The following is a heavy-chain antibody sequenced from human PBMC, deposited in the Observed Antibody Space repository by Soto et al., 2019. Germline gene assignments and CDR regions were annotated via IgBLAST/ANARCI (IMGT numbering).Heavy chain of an antibody. Sequence: EVQLLESGGGLVQPGGSLRLSCAASGFTFSSYTMSWVRQAPGKGLAWVSAISGSGGSTYYADSVKGRFTIPRDNSKNTLYLQMNGRRADCRAVYYCATYAHYGGGQGTLVTVSS. CDR2: ISGSGGST. J-gene: IGHJ4*02. CDR3: ATYAHYG. D-gene: IGHD4-17*01. V-gene: IGHV3-23*01. CDR1: GFTFSSYT.